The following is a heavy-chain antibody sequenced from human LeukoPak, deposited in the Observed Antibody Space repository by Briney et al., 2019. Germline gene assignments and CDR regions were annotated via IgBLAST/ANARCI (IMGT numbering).Heavy chain of an antibody. J-gene: IGHJ4*02. CDR1: GFAFSNYW. D-gene: IGHD3-10*01. CDR3: ARDRYYGSGSYVSY. Sequence: GGSLRLSCAASGFAFSNYWMSWVRQAPGKGLEWVANIKQDGSDKFYVDSVKGRFTISRDNAKNSLYLQMNSLRAEDTAVYYCARDRYYGSGSYVSYWGQGTLVTVSS. V-gene: IGHV3-7*01. CDR2: IKQDGSDK.